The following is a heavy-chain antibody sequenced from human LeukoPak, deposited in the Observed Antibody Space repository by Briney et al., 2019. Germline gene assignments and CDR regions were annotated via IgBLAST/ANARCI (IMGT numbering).Heavy chain of an antibody. CDR1: GGSFSGYY. D-gene: IGHD6-13*01. Sequence: SETLSLTCAVYGGSFSGYYWSWIRQPPGKGLEWIGEINHSGSTNYNPSLKSRVTISIDTSTNRFSLNLTSVTAADTAVYYCARLPGIAAVWGQGTLVIVSS. CDR3: ARLPGIAAV. J-gene: IGHJ1*01. V-gene: IGHV4-34*01. CDR2: INHSGST.